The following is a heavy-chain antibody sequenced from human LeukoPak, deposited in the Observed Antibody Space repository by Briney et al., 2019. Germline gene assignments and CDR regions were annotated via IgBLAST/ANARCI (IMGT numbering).Heavy chain of an antibody. Sequence: PSETLSLTCTVSGGSISSYYWSWIRQPPGKGLEWIGYINYSGSTNYNPSLKSRVTISGATSKNQFSLKLSSMTAADTAVYYCARDKGGPQLYAGGQGTLVTVSS. CDR3: ARDKGGPQLYA. J-gene: IGHJ4*02. D-gene: IGHD5/OR15-5a*01. CDR2: INYSGST. V-gene: IGHV4-59*01. CDR1: GGSISSYY.